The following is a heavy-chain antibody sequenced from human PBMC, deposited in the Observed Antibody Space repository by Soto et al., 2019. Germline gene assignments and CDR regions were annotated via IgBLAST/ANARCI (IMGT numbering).Heavy chain of an antibody. CDR1: GGSISSYY. V-gene: IGHV4-59*08. J-gene: IGHJ4*02. D-gene: IGHD3-3*01. Sequence: TLSLTCTVSGGSISSYYWSWIRQPPGKGLEWIGYIYYSGSTNYNPSLKSRVTISVDTSKNQFSLKLSSVTAADTAVYYCARNQCNGDCLGDYFAGFENSSQGTLDTVSS. CDR2: IYYSGST. CDR3: ARNQCNGDCLGDYFAGFEN.